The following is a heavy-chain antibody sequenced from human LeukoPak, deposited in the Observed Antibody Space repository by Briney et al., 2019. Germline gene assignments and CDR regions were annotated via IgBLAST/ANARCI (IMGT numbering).Heavy chain of an antibody. CDR1: GYTFTNYY. CDR2: INPSGGST. J-gene: IGHJ5*02. Sequence: ASVKVSCKASGYTFTNYYMHWVRQAPGQGLEGMGIINPSGGSTNYAQKFQGRVTMTRDLSTSTVYMELSSLRFEDTAVYYCARNTEGNWFDPWGQGTLVTVSS. CDR3: ARNTEGNWFDP. V-gene: IGHV1-46*01.